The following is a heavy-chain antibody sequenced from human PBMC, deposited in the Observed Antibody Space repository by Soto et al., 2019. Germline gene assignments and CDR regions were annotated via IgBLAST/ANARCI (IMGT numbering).Heavy chain of an antibody. D-gene: IGHD2-21*02. CDR3: AREHPHIVVVTAHGWFDP. J-gene: IGHJ5*02. Sequence: QVQLVQSGAEVKKPGSSVKVSCKASGGTFSSYAISWVRQAPGQGLEWMGGIIPIFGTANYAQKFQGRVTLTADESTSTAYMELSSLRSEDTAVYYCAREHPHIVVVTAHGWFDPWGQGTLVTVSS. CDR2: IIPIFGTA. V-gene: IGHV1-69*01. CDR1: GGTFSSYA.